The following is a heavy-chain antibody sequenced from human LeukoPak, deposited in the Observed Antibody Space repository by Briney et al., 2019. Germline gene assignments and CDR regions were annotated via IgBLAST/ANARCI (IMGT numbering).Heavy chain of an antibody. Sequence: GGSLRLSCAASGFTFSSYAMSWVRQAPGKGLEWVSAISGSGGSTYYADSVKGRFTISRDNSKNTLYLQMNSLRAEDTAVYYCAKGALRYGFDYYYMDVWGKGTTVTVSS. D-gene: IGHD3-10*01. V-gene: IGHV3-23*01. CDR3: AKGALRYGFDYYYMDV. J-gene: IGHJ6*03. CDR1: GFTFSSYA. CDR2: ISGSGGST.